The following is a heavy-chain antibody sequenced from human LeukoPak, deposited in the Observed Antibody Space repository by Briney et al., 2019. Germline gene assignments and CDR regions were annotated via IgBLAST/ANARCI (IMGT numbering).Heavy chain of an antibody. CDR2: ISSSGSTI. J-gene: IGHJ4*02. CDR3: AREARDSSLYYFDY. D-gene: IGHD3-22*01. V-gene: IGHV3-11*04. CDR1: GFTFSDYY. Sequence: KPGGSLRLSCAASGFTFSDYYMSWIRQAPGKGLEWVSYISSSGSTIYYADSVKGRFTISGDNAKNSLYLQMNSLRAEDTAVYYCAREARDSSLYYFDYWGQGTLVTVSS.